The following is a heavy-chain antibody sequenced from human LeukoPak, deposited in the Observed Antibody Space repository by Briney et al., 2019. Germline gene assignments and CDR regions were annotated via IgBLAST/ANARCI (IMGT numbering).Heavy chain of an antibody. CDR1: RGSVSSGSYY. CDR3: ARAPVSSGWYYFDY. CDR2: IYYSGSA. V-gene: IGHV4-61*01. Sequence: SSETLSLTCTVSRGSVSSGSYYWSWIRQPPGKGLEWIGYIYYSGSANYHPSLKSPVTISVDTSKNQFSLKLSSVTAADTAVYYCARAPVSSGWYYFDYWGQGTLVTVSS. J-gene: IGHJ4*02. D-gene: IGHD6-19*01.